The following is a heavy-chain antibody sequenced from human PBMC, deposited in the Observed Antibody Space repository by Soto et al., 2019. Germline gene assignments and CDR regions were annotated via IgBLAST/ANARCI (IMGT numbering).Heavy chain of an antibody. D-gene: IGHD3-10*01. CDR1: GFTFSSYG. Sequence: QVQLVESGGGVVQPGRSLRLSCAASGFTFSSYGMHWVRQAPGKGLEWVAVIWYDGSNKYYADSVKGRFTISRDNSKNTLYLHMNSLRAADTSVYYCARDAYYYGSGSFRYGMDVWGQGTTVTVSS. J-gene: IGHJ6*02. CDR2: IWYDGSNK. CDR3: ARDAYYYGSGSFRYGMDV. V-gene: IGHV3-33*01.